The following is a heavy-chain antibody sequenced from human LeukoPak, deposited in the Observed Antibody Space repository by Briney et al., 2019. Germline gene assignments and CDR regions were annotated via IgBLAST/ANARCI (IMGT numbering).Heavy chain of an antibody. V-gene: IGHV3-48*01. CDR1: GFTFTSYN. CDR3: ASDVIGGTNF. D-gene: IGHD1-1*01. Sequence: GGSLRLSCVASGFTFTSYNMHWVRQTPGKGLEWVSYIDSSAGSIDYAASVKGRFTISRDNAKNSLYLQMNSLRAEDTAVYHCASDVIGGTNFWGQGTLVTVSS. J-gene: IGHJ4*02. CDR2: IDSSAGSI.